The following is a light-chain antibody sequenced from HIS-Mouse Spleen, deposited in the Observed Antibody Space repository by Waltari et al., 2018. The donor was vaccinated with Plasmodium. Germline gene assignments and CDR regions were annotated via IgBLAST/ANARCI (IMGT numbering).Light chain of an antibody. V-gene: IGLV3-25*03. CDR1: ALPKQY. CDR3: QSADSSGTPNWV. J-gene: IGLJ3*02. Sequence: SYELTQPPSVSVSPGQTARNTCSGAALPKQYAYWYQQKPGQAPALVIYKDSERPSGIPERFSGSSSGTTVTLTISGVQAEDEADYYCQSADSSGTPNWVFGGGTKLTVL. CDR2: KDS.